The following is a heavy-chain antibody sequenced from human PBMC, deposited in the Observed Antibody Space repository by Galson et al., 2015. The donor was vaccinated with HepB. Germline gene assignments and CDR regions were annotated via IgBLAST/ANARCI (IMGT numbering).Heavy chain of an antibody. J-gene: IGHJ3*02. CDR3: ARTTDYYDSSGYLSRGNAFDI. D-gene: IGHD3-22*01. V-gene: IGHV4-30-4*01. Sequence: VSGGSISSGASYWSWIRQPPGKGLEWIGYIYYSGSTYYNPSLKSRVTISVDTSKNQLSLKLSSVTAADTAVYYCARTTDYYDSSGYLSRGNAFDIWGQGTMVTVSS. CDR1: GGSISSGASY. CDR2: IYYSGST.